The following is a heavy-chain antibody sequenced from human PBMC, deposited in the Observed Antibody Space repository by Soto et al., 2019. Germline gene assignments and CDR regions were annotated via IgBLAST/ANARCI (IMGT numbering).Heavy chain of an antibody. CDR1: GFTLGSYA. V-gene: IGHV3-23*01. CDR2: ITASAGMT. Sequence: GGSLRLSCTASGFTLGSYAMSWVRQAPGEGLEWVSSITASAGMTFYTMSVRGLFTISRDVSTNTLFLQMNGLRAEDTAIYYCVKGFKGGSSFFESWGQGTLVTVSS. CDR3: VKGFKGGSSFFES. J-gene: IGHJ4*02. D-gene: IGHD1-26*01.